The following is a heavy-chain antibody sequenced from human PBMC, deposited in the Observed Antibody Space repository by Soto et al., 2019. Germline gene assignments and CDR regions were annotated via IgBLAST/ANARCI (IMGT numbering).Heavy chain of an antibody. V-gene: IGHV1-69*13. CDR2: IIPIFGTA. J-gene: IGHJ5*02. CDR3: ASKRNSWYGFDP. Sequence: SVKVSCKASGGTFSSYSISWVRQAPGQGLEWMGGIIPIFGTANYAQKFQGRVTITADESTSTAYMELSSLRSEDTAVYYCASKRNSWYGFDPWGQGTLVTVSS. CDR1: GGTFSSYS. D-gene: IGHD6-13*01.